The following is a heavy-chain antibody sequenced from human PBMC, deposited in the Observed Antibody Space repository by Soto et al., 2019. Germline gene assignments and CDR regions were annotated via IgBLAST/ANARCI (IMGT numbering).Heavy chain of an antibody. CDR2: ISTYNGDT. CDR3: ARSNGIAAAGPPFDY. V-gene: IGHV1-18*01. Sequence: ASVQVSCKASGYTFTSYGFIWVRQAPGQGLEWMGWISTYNGDTHYAQNLQGRVTMTTDTSTSTAYMELRSLRSDDTAVYYCARSNGIAAAGPPFDYWGQGTLVTLSS. D-gene: IGHD6-13*01. CDR1: GYTFTSYG. J-gene: IGHJ4*02.